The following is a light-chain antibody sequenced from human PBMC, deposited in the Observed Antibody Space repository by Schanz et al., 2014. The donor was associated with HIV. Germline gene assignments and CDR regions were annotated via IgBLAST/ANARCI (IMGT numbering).Light chain of an antibody. Sequence: QSALTQPASVSGSPGQSITISCTGTSSDVGSYNLVSWYQHHPGKAPKLMIYEVSKRPSGVPDRFSGSKSGNTASLTVSGLQAEDEADYYCSSYAGLNRAVFGGGTQLTVL. V-gene: IGLV2-14*02. CDR1: SSDVGSYNL. J-gene: IGLJ7*01. CDR2: EVS. CDR3: SSYAGLNRAV.